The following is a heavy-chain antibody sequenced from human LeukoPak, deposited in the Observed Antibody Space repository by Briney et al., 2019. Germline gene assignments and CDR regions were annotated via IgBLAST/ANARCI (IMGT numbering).Heavy chain of an antibody. V-gene: IGHV5-51*01. Sequence: GESLKISCKGSGYSFTSYWIGWVRQMPGKGLDWMGIIYPGDSDTRYSPSFQGQVTISADKSISTAYLQWSSLKASDTAMYYRARTTMVRGAMGGFDYWGQGTLVTVSS. CDR3: ARTTMVRGAMGGFDY. D-gene: IGHD3-10*01. CDR1: GYSFTSYW. J-gene: IGHJ4*02. CDR2: IYPGDSDT.